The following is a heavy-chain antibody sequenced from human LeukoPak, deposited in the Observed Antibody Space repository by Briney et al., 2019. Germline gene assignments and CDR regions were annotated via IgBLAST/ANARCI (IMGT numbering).Heavy chain of an antibody. Sequence: GASVTVSFTSSGSSFTGYCMHWVRQAPGQGLEWMGWINPNRGGTNYAPKFQGRVTMTRDTSISTAYMELSRLTSDDTAVYYCARDQRSSYTYYFDDWGQGTLVTVSS. CDR3: ARDQRSSYTYYFDD. CDR1: GSSFTGYC. CDR2: INPNRGGT. V-gene: IGHV1-2*02. D-gene: IGHD3-16*02. J-gene: IGHJ4*02.